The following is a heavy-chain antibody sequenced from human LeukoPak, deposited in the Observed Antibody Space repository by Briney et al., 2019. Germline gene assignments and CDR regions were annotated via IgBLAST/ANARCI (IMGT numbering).Heavy chain of an antibody. V-gene: IGHV3-21*01. J-gene: IGHJ6*04. CDR1: EFTFSRYG. CDR2: ISSSSSYI. Sequence: NPGGPLRLSCAASEFTFSRYGMNWVRQAPGKGLEWVSSISSSSSYIYYADSVKGRFTISRDNAKNSLYLQMNSLRAEDTAVYYCAELGITMIGGVWGKGTTVTISS. CDR3: AELGITMIGGV. D-gene: IGHD3-10*02.